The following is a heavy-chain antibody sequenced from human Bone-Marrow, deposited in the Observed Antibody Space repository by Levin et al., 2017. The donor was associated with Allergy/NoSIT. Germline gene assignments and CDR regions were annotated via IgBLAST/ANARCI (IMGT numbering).Heavy chain of an antibody. V-gene: IGHV1-69*04. D-gene: IGHD2-15*01. CDR1: GDTFNTYA. J-gene: IGHJ3*02. CDR3: AGSCSGGSCYPRGYAFDI. CDR2: IIPILGTT. Sequence: KISCKASGDTFNTYALNWVRQAPGLGLQWMGRIIPILGTTNYAQTFQGRVTITADKSTSTAYMELSSLRSEDTALYYCAGSCSGGSCYPRGYAFDIWGQGTLVTVSS.